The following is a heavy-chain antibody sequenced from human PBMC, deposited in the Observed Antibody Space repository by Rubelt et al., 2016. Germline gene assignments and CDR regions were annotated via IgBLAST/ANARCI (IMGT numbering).Heavy chain of an antibody. V-gene: IGHV3-7*01. Sequence: GKGLEWLANIKQDGSEKYYVDSVKGRFTISRDNAKNSLYLQMNSLRAEDTAVYYCARYKCSGGSCYATFDCWGQGTLVTVSS. J-gene: IGHJ4*02. D-gene: IGHD2-15*01. CDR2: IKQDGSEK. CDR3: ARYKCSGGSCYATFDC.